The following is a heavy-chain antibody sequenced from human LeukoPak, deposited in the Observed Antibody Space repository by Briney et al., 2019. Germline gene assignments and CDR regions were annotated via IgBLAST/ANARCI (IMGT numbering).Heavy chain of an antibody. D-gene: IGHD6-19*01. V-gene: IGHV4-39*01. CDR2: ISYSGST. J-gene: IGHJ4*02. CDR1: GGSIRSSPHY. Sequence: PSETLSLTCTVSGGSIRSSPHYWGWIRPPPGKGLEWIGSISYSGSTYYNPSLKSRVTISVDTSKNQFSLKLTSVTAADTAVYYCARHASVDGNWPRPLDYWGQGSLVTVSS. CDR3: ARHASVDGNWPRPLDY.